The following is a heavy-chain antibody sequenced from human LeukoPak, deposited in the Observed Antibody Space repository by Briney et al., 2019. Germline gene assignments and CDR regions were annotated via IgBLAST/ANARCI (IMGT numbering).Heavy chain of an antibody. CDR1: GGSFSGYY. CDR2: INHSGST. J-gene: IGHJ5*02. Sequence: SETLSLTCAVYGGSFSGYYWSWIRQPPGKGLEWIGEINHSGSTNYNPSLKSRVTISVDTSKNQFSLKLSSVTAADTAVYYCARGSMAIVVVPAAISDWFDPWGQGTLVTVSS. D-gene: IGHD2-2*02. CDR3: ARGSMAIVVVPAAISDWFDP. V-gene: IGHV4-34*01.